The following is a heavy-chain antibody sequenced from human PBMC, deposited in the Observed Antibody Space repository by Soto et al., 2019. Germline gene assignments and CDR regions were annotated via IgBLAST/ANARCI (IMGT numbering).Heavy chain of an antibody. CDR1: GFTFSSYW. Sequence: EVQLVESGGGLVQPGGSLRLSCAASGFTFSSYWMNWVRQAPGKGLVWVSRISNDGSTTTYADSVKGRFTISRDNAQNTLYLQMNSLRGEDTAVYYCTVPYNFGYGAFDYWGLGTLVTVSS. J-gene: IGHJ4*02. CDR3: TVPYNFGYGAFDY. D-gene: IGHD5-18*01. V-gene: IGHV3-74*01. CDR2: ISNDGSTT.